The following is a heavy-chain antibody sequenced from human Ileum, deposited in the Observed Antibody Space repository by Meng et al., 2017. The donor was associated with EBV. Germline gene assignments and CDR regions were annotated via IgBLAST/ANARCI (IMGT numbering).Heavy chain of an antibody. CDR3: GRDQGRELINH. CDR2: VYHRGDT. J-gene: IGHJ4*02. Sequence: GRLEQAGPGVLKPAGTLSLTSPVSGDSISSDIWWGWVRQPPGKGLEWIGEVYHRGDTNYNPSLKSRVDISVDKSKNQFYLSLFSVTAADTAVYYCGRDQGRELINHWGQGTLVTVSS. CDR1: GDSISSDIW. V-gene: IGHV4-4*02. D-gene: IGHD1-7*01.